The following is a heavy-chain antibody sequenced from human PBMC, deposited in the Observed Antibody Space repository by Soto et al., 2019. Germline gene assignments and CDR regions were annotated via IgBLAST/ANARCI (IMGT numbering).Heavy chain of an antibody. Sequence: QLQLQESGPGLVKPSETLSLTCTVSGGSISSSSYYWGWIRQPPGKGLEWIGSIYYSGSTYYNPSLKSRVTISVDTSKNQFSLKLSSVTAADTAVYYCASQYCSGGSCYSGGLDYFDYWGQGTLVTVSS. D-gene: IGHD2-15*01. CDR2: IYYSGST. CDR1: GGSISSSSYY. J-gene: IGHJ4*02. CDR3: ASQYCSGGSCYSGGLDYFDY. V-gene: IGHV4-39*01.